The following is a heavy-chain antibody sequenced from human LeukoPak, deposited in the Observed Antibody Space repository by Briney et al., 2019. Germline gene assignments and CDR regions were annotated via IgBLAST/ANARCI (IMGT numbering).Heavy chain of an antibody. V-gene: IGHV3-66*01. CDR3: ARGEGYCNDSTCLLGSSGGAFEY. CDR2: IYSGGST. Sequence: QAGGSLRLSCAASGFTVSSNYMSWVRQAPGKGLEWVSVIYSGGSTYYADSVKGRFTISRDNSKNTLYLQMNSLRAEDTAVYYCARGEGYCNDSTCLLGSSGGAFEYWGQGTLVTVSS. D-gene: IGHD2-15*01. J-gene: IGHJ4*02. CDR1: GFTVSSNY.